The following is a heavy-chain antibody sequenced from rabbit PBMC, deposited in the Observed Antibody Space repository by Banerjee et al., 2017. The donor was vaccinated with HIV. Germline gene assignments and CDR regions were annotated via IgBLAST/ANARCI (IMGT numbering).Heavy chain of an antibody. CDR2: IYAGSSGST. D-gene: IGHD1-1*01. Sequence: QSLEESGGDLVKPGASLTLTCTASGFSFSSSYYMCWVRQAPGKGLEWIACIYAGSSGSTYYASWAKGRFTISKTSSTTVTLQMTSLTAADTATYFCARGDASSSGYYWGIYFNLWGQGTLVTVS. CDR1: GFSFSSSYY. J-gene: IGHJ4*01. CDR3: ARGDASSSGYYWGIYFNL. V-gene: IGHV1S40*01.